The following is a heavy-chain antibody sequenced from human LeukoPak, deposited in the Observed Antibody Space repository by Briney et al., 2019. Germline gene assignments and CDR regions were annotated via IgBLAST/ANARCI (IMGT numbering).Heavy chain of an antibody. Sequence: PGGSLRLSCAASGFTFSSYSMNWVRQAPGKGLERVSSISSSSSYIYYADSVKGRFTISRDNAKNSLYLQMNSLRAEDTAVYYCASASRNYYDSSGYEADAFYIWGQGTMVTVSS. CDR1: GFTFSSYS. V-gene: IGHV3-21*01. CDR2: ISSSSSYI. J-gene: IGHJ3*02. D-gene: IGHD3-22*01. CDR3: ASASRNYYDSSGYEADAFYI.